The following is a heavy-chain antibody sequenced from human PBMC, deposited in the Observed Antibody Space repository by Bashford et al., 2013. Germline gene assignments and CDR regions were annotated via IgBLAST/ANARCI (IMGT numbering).Heavy chain of an antibody. J-gene: IGHJ4*02. CDR1: HHRQYQL. D-gene: IGHD5-12*01. CDR2: FSVGSGGTA. CDR3: ASELGTATTGGDS. Sequence: GGSRETLLCSLWHHRQYQLHELGPPGSREGAGVDLHIFSVGSGGTAYYADSVKGRFNISRDTSKNILYLQMNSLRVEDTAVYYCASELGTATTGGDSWGQGTLVTVSS. V-gene: IGHV3-53*01.